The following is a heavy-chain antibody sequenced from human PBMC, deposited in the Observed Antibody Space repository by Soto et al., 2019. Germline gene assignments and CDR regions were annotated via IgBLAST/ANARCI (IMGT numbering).Heavy chain of an antibody. D-gene: IGHD5-18*01. CDR3: ASGRGYSYG. CDR1: GFTFSAYW. Sequence: PGGSLRLSCAASGFTFSAYWMSWVRQAPGKGLEWVANIKQDGSEKYYMDSVKGRFTISRDNAKYSLYLQMNSLRAEDTAVYYCASGRGYSYGWGQGTLVTVSS. J-gene: IGHJ4*02. CDR2: IKQDGSEK. V-gene: IGHV3-7*03.